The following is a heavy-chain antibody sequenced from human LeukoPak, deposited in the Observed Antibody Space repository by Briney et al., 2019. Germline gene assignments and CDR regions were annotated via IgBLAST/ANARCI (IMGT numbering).Heavy chain of an antibody. V-gene: IGHV3-64*01. CDR1: GFTFSNYA. Sequence: PPGGSLRLSCAASGFTFSNYAMYWVRQAPGKGLEYVSAINSNGGSTSYTNSVRGRFTISRDNSKNTLYLQMGSLRAEDMAVYYCARDGGYDSVYWGQGTLVTVSS. CDR3: ARDGGYDSVY. CDR2: INSNGGST. J-gene: IGHJ4*02. D-gene: IGHD5-12*01.